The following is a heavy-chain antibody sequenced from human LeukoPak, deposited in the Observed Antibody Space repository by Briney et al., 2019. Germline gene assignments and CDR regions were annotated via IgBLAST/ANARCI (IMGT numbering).Heavy chain of an antibody. J-gene: IGHJ4*02. CDR2: IYYSGST. Sequence: SETLSLTCTVSGGSISSSSYYWGWIRQPPGKGLEWIGSIYYSGSTYYNPSLKSRVTISVDTSKNQFSLKLSSVTAADTAVYYCARGGYVGMATIALDYWGQGTLVTVSS. V-gene: IGHV4-39*07. D-gene: IGHD5-24*01. CDR3: ARGGYVGMATIALDY. CDR1: GGSISSSSYY.